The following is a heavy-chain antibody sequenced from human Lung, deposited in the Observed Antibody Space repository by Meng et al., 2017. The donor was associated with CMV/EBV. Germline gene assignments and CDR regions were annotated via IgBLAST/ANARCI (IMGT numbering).Heavy chain of an antibody. J-gene: IGHJ3*02. CDR1: GFIVSSTY. CDR2: IYSGGTT. D-gene: IGHD2/OR15-2a*01. Sequence: GGSLRLSCEASGFIVSSTYMSWVRQAPGKGLEWVSVIYSGGTTFKANSVKGRFTISRDNSKNTLFLQMNRLRAEGTAVYYCARSILSNGFDAFDIWGQGTMVTVSS. CDR3: ARSILSNGFDAFDI. V-gene: IGHV3-53*01.